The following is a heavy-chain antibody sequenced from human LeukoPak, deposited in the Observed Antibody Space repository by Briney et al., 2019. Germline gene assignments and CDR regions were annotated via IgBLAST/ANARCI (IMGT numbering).Heavy chain of an antibody. CDR2: INHSGST. Sequence: SETLSLTCAVYGGSFSGYYWSWIRQPPGKGLEWIGEINHSGSTNYNPSLKSRVTISVDTSKNQFSLKLSSVTAADTAVYYCARGGGAQFDPWGQGILVTVSS. V-gene: IGHV4-34*01. CDR1: GGSFSGYY. J-gene: IGHJ5*02. D-gene: IGHD4-23*01. CDR3: ARGGGAQFDP.